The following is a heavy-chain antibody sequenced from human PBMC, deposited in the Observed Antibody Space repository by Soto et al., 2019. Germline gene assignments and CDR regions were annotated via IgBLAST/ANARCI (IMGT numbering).Heavy chain of an antibody. CDR3: ARLPSSGINPPFDY. V-gene: IGHV4-39*02. D-gene: IGHD1-26*01. J-gene: IGHJ4*02. CDR1: GGSTTSDSYY. Sequence: ASETLSLTCTVSGGSTTSDSYYWGWIRQSPEKGLEWLASISYSGSTYYNPTLTSRLIISVDTSKSHFSLKLSSVTAADTAVYYCARLPSSGINPPFDYWGQGMLVTVSS. CDR2: ISYSGST.